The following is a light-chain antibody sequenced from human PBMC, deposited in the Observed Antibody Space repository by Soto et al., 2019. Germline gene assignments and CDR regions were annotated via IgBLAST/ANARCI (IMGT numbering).Light chain of an antibody. CDR1: SGSIANNY. CDR2: ENN. CDR3: QSYEM. J-gene: IGLJ3*02. Sequence: NFMLTQPHSVSESPGKTVTISCARGSGSIANNYVQWYQRRPGSAPTSVIYENNRRPSGVPDRFAGAIDKSSNSASLTISGLKTEDEADYYCQSYEMFGGGTKVTVL. V-gene: IGLV6-57*04.